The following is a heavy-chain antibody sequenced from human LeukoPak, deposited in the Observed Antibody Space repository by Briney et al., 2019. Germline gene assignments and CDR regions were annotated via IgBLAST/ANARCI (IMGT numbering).Heavy chain of an antibody. CDR2: ITADYST. V-gene: IGHV3-66*01. Sequence: QPGGSLRLSCAASGFIVSNKDMNWVRQAPGKGLEWVSIITADYSTHYADSVKGRFTISRDNSKNTISLQMNSLRAEDTAVYYCARGPGYRRFGEREGYWGQGTLVTVSS. D-gene: IGHD3-10*01. CDR3: ARGPGYRRFGEREGY. J-gene: IGHJ4*02. CDR1: GFIVSNKD.